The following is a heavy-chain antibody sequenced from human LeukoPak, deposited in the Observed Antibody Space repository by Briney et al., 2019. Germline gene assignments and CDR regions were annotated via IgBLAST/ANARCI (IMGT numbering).Heavy chain of an antibody. CDR1: GGSISSGSYY. Sequence: SETLSLTCTVSGGSISSGSYYWSWIRQPAGKGLEWIGRIYTSGSTNYNPSLKSRVTISVDTSKNQFSLKLSSVTAADTAVYYCATAPRGYYYDYFDYWGQGTLVTVSS. CDR3: ATAPRGYYYDYFDY. J-gene: IGHJ4*02. CDR2: IYTSGST. V-gene: IGHV4-61*02. D-gene: IGHD3-22*01.